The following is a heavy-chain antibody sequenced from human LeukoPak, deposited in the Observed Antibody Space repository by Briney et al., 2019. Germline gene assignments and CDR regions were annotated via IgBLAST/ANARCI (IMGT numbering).Heavy chain of an antibody. Sequence: GAPVKVSCKASGYTFTSYAMNWVRQAPVQGLEWMGWINTNTGNPTYAQGFTGRFVFSLDTSVSTAYLQISSLKAEDTAVYYCARQGAGYYYYMDVWGKGTTVTVSS. CDR2: INTNTGNP. D-gene: IGHD3-10*01. CDR1: GYTFTSYA. V-gene: IGHV7-4-1*02. J-gene: IGHJ6*03. CDR3: ARQGAGYYYYMDV.